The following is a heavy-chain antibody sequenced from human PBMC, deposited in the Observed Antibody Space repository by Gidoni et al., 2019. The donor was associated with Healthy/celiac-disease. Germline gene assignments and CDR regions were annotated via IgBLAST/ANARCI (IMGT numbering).Heavy chain of an antibody. V-gene: IGHV2-5*01. D-gene: IGHD2-21*02. CDR3: AHRLRQTVVTSFAY. CDR2: IYWNDDK. CDR1: GFSLSTSGVG. J-gene: IGHJ4*02. Sequence: QITLKESGPTLVKPTQTLTLTCTFSGFSLSTSGVGVGWIRQPPGKALEWLALIYWNDDKRYSPSLKSRLTLTKDTSKNQVVLTLPNMDPVDTATYYCAHRLRQTVVTSFAYWGQGTLVTVSS.